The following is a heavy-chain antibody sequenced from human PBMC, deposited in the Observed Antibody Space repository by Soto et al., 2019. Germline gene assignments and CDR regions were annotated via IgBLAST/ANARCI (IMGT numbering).Heavy chain of an antibody. CDR2: IIPIFGTA. CDR3: ASSVAKYYYSGMDV. CDR1: GGTFSTYS. J-gene: IGHJ6*02. Sequence: SVELCSKASGGTFSTYSSSWLRQAHGQGLEWMGGIIPIFGTANYAQKFQGRVTITADESTSTAYMELSSLRSEDTAVYYCASSVAKYYYSGMDVWGQGTTVTVSS. V-gene: IGHV1-69*13.